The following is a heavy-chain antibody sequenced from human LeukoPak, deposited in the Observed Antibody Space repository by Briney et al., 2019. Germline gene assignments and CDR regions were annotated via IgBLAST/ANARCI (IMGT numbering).Heavy chain of an antibody. CDR3: AGLRTYLLGFDP. Sequence: PSETLSLTCAVSGGSISSGDYYWSWIRQPPGKGLEWIGYIYYSGSTYYNPSLKSRVTISVDTSKNQFSLKLSSVTAADTAVYYCAGLRTYLLGFDPWGQGTLVTVSS. D-gene: IGHD3/OR15-3a*01. J-gene: IGHJ5*02. CDR2: IYYSGST. CDR1: GGSISSGDYY. V-gene: IGHV4-30-4*01.